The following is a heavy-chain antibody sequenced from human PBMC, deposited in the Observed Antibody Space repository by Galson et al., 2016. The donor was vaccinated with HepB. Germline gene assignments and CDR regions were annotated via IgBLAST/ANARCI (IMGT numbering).Heavy chain of an antibody. J-gene: IGHJ2*01. D-gene: IGHD1-1*01. CDR2: ISGTGGSS. CDR1: GFTFSSYA. V-gene: IGHV3-23*01. Sequence: SLRLSCATSGFTFSSYAMSWVRQAPGKGLEWDSSISGTGGSSYHADSVRRGFTISRDNSKNTLYLQMNSLRAEDTAVYYCARVLIQYNSWYVDLWGRGTLATVS. CDR3: ARVLIQYNSWYVDL.